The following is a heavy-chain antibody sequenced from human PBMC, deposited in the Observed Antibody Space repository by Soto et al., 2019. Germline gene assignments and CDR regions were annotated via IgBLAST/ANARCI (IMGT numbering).Heavy chain of an antibody. CDR2: ISGSGSTI. Sequence: PGGSLRLSCAASGFTFSSYPVSWVRQAPGKGPEWISSISGSGSTIYYADSVKGRFTISRDNSKNTLYLQMSSLRAEDTAVYYCAKVFYYYDSSGYYYFDYWGRGTLVTVSS. CDR3: AKVFYYYDSSGYYYFDY. J-gene: IGHJ4*02. V-gene: IGHV3-23*01. D-gene: IGHD3-22*01. CDR1: GFTFSSYP.